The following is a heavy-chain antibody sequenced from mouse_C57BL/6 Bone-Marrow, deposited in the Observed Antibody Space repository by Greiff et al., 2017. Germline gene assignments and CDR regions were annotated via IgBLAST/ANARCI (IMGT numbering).Heavy chain of an antibody. CDR2: ISYDGSN. J-gene: IGHJ3*01. CDR1: GYSITSGYY. V-gene: IGHV3-6*01. CDR3: ASSPYYGSSSWFAY. D-gene: IGHD1-1*01. Sequence: EVKLMESGPGLVKPSQSLSLTCSVTGYSITSGYYWNWIRQFPGNKLEWMGYISYDGSNNYNPSLKNRISITRDTSKNQFFLKLNSVTTEDTATYYCASSPYYGSSSWFAYWGQGTLVTVSA.